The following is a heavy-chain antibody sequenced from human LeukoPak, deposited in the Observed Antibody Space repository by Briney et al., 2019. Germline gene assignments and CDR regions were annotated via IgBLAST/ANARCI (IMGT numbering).Heavy chain of an antibody. D-gene: IGHD1-1*01. V-gene: IGHV4-34*01. CDR1: GGSISSYY. Sequence: PSETLSLTCTVSGGSISSYYWSWIRQPLGKGLEWIGEINHSGSTNYNPSLKSRVTISVDTSKNQFSLKLSSVTAADTAVYYCARGWTFDYWGQGTLVTVSS. CDR2: INHSGST. J-gene: IGHJ4*02. CDR3: ARGWTFDY.